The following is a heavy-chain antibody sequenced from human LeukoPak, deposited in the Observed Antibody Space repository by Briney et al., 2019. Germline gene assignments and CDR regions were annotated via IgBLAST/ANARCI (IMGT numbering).Heavy chain of an antibody. Sequence: GASVKVSCKASGYTFTDSFIHWVRQAPGQGLEWMGWINPNSGGTNYAQKFQGRVTMTRDTSISTAYMELSRLRTDDTAVYYCARDRWELLLLFDYWGQGTLVTVSS. V-gene: IGHV1-2*02. D-gene: IGHD1-26*01. CDR1: GYTFTDSF. CDR2: INPNSGGT. J-gene: IGHJ4*02. CDR3: ARDRWELLLLFDY.